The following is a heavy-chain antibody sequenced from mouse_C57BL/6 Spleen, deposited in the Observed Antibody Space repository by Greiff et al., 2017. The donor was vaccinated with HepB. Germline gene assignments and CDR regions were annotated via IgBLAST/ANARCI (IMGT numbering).Heavy chain of an antibody. CDR1: GYTFTDYE. V-gene: IGHV1-15*01. Sequence: QVHVKQSGAELVRPGASVTLSCKASGYTFTDYEMHWVQQTPVHGLEWIGAIDPETGGTAYNQKFKGKAILTADKSSSTAYMELRSLTSEDSAVYYCTRSSNYLFAYWGQGTLVTVSA. CDR2: IDPETGGT. D-gene: IGHD2-5*01. CDR3: TRSSNYLFAY. J-gene: IGHJ3*01.